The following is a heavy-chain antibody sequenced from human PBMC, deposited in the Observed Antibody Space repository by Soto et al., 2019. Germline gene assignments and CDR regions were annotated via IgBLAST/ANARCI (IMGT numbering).Heavy chain of an antibody. D-gene: IGHD3-3*01. J-gene: IGHJ6*02. CDR1: EGTCVGYG. Sequence: LRLWWAAAEGTCVGYGGRCVRQAPGKGLEWVAVIWYDGSNKYYADSVKGRFTISRDNSKNTLYLQMNSLRAEDTAVYYCARDSRVFGVVIIAGMDVWGQGTTVTVSS. CDR3: ARDSRVFGVVIIAGMDV. CDR2: IWYDGSNK. V-gene: IGHV3-33*08.